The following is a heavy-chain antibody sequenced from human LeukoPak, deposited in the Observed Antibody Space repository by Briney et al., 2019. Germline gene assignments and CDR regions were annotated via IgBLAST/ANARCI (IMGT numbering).Heavy chain of an antibody. CDR3: ARVCNSSGWGGRYYYYMDV. D-gene: IGHD6-19*01. CDR1: GFTFNSYW. V-gene: IGHV3-7*01. Sequence: PRGSLRLSCAASGFTFNSYWMTWVRQAPGKGLEWVANIKQDGSEKYYVDSVKGRFTISRDNAKNSLYLQMNSLRAEDTAVYYCARVCNSSGWGGRYYYYMDVWGKGTTVTVSS. J-gene: IGHJ6*03. CDR2: IKQDGSEK.